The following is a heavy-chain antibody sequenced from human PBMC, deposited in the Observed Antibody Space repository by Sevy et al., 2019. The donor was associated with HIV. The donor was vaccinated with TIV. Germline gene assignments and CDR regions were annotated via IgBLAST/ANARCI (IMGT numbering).Heavy chain of an antibody. Sequence: GGSLRLSCAASGFTFNRHWMGWVRQAPGKALEWVANIKQDESETYVDSVKGRFTISRDNAKNSVYLQMNSLRAGDTAVYYCAGCPDYGGRTDWFDPWGQGTLVTVSS. CDR2: IKQDESET. D-gene: IGHD3-10*01. CDR1: GFTFNRHW. CDR3: AGCPDYGGRTDWFDP. V-gene: IGHV3-7*03. J-gene: IGHJ5*02.